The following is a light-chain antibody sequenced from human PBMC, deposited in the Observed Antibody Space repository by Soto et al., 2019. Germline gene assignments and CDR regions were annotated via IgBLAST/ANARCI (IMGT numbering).Light chain of an antibody. V-gene: IGKV3-15*01. CDR1: QSVSID. J-gene: IGKJ1*01. Sequence: EIVMTQSPATVPVSPGERVTLSCRASQSVSIDLAWYQQKPGQAPRLLIYGASTRATDIPPSFTGSGPGTEFTLTISSLQSEDIAVYYCQQYNKWPQTFGQGTKVDNK. CDR3: QQYNKWPQT. CDR2: GAS.